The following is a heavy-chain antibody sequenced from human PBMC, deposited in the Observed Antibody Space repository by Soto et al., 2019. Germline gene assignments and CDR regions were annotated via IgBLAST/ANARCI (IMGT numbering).Heavy chain of an antibody. J-gene: IGHJ6*02. D-gene: IGHD2-2*01. CDR3: ARVVVPAAMGEYYYYGMDV. Sequence: GASVKVSCKASVGTFSSYAISWVRQAPEQGLEWMGGIIPIFGTANYAQKFQGRVTITADESTSTAYMELSSLRSEDTAVYYCARVVVPAAMGEYYYYGMDVWGQGTTVTVSS. CDR2: IIPIFGTA. CDR1: VGTFSSYA. V-gene: IGHV1-69*13.